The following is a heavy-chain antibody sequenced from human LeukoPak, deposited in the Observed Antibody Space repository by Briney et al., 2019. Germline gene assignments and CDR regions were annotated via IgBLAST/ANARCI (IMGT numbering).Heavy chain of an antibody. CDR1: GYTFTSYY. CDR3: ARDNPRRYSSSWYRSDWYFDL. Sequence: GASVKVSCKASGYTFTSYYMHWVRQAPGQGLEWMGIINPSGGSTSYAQKFQGRVTMTRDTSTSTVYMELSSLRSEDTAVYYCARDNPRRYSSSWYRSDWYFDLWGRGTLVTVSS. J-gene: IGHJ2*01. D-gene: IGHD6-13*01. V-gene: IGHV1-46*01. CDR2: INPSGGST.